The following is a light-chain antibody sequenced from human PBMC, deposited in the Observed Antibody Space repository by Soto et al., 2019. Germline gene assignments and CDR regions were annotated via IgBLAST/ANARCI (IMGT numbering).Light chain of an antibody. CDR2: GAS. J-gene: IGKJ4*01. CDR3: QQYASLPLT. V-gene: IGKV3-20*01. CDR1: QSVYNNF. Sequence: EIVLTQSPGTLSLSPGEGATLACRASQSVYNNFLAWYQQKPGQAPRLLIYGASSRATGIPDRFSGSGSGTDFTLTISRLEPEDFAVFYCQQYASLPLTFGGGSKMQIK.